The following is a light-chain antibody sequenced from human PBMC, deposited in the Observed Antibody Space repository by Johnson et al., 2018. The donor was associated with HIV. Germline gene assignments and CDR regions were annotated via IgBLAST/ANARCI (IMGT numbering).Light chain of an antibody. V-gene: IGLV1-51*02. CDR1: SSNIGNNY. Sequence: QSVLTQPPSVSAAPGQKVTISCSGSSSNIGNNYVSWYQHLPGTAPKLLIYENTKRPSGIPDRFSGSKSGTSATLCITGLQTGDEADYYCGTWDSSLSASFGTGTKVTVL. CDR2: ENT. CDR3: GTWDSSLSAS. J-gene: IGLJ1*01.